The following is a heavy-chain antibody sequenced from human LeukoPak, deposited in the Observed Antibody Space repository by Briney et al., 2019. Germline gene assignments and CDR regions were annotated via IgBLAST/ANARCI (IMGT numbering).Heavy chain of an antibody. CDR3: ARGPGFLTDY. CDR2: IKPDGSAK. V-gene: IGHV3-7*01. CDR1: GFTFNSYW. D-gene: IGHD3-3*01. Sequence: GGSLRLSCAASGFTFNSYWMTWFRQAPGQGLEWVANIKPDGSAKYCVDSVKGRFTISRDNAKNSLYLQMNSLRVEDTAVYYYARGPGFLTDYWGQGTLVTVSS. J-gene: IGHJ4*02.